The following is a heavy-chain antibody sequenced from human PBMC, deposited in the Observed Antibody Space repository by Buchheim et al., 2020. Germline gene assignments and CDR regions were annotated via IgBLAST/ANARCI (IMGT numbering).Heavy chain of an antibody. CDR3: AREDYNRY. V-gene: IGHV3-33*01. CDR1: GFTFSSYG. J-gene: IGHJ4*02. D-gene: IGHD4-11*01. Sequence: QVQLVESGGGVVQPGTSLRLSCAASGFTFSSYGMHWVRQAPGQGLEWVGMIYHDGSTKYYADSVKGRVTISRDNAKNTLYLQMNSLRVDDTAVYYCAREDYNRYWGQGTL. CDR2: IYHDGSTK.